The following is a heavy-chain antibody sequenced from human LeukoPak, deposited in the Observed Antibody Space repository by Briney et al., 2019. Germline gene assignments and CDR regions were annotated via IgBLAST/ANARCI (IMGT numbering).Heavy chain of an antibody. J-gene: IGHJ6*02. D-gene: IGHD1-26*01. Sequence: SGGSLRLSCAASGFTFSDYYMTWIRQAPGRGLEWVSYISGVYDNIYYGDSVKGRFTISRDNAKNSVYLQMSSLRADDTAVYYCARGGAHGMDVWGQGTTVTVSS. CDR3: ARGGAHGMDV. CDR1: GFTFSDYY. CDR2: ISGVYDNI. V-gene: IGHV3-11*01.